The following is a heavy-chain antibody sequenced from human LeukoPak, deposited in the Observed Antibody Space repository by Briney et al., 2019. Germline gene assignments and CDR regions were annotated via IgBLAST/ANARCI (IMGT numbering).Heavy chain of an antibody. Sequence: SETLSLTCTVSGGSISSYYWSWIRQPPGKGLEWIGYIHYSGSTNYNPSLKSRVAISVDTSKSQFSLKLSSVTAADTAVYYCARQAAGTVDYWGQGTLVTVSS. V-gene: IGHV4-59*08. CDR3: ARQAAGTVDY. J-gene: IGHJ4*02. CDR2: IHYSGST. CDR1: GGSISSYY. D-gene: IGHD6-13*01.